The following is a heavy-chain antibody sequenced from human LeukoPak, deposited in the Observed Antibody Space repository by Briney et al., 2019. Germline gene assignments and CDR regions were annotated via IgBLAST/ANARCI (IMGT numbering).Heavy chain of an antibody. D-gene: IGHD6-13*01. CDR2: ISSSGSTI. CDR1: GFTFSDYY. J-gene: IGHJ4*02. Sequence: PGGSLRLSCAASGFTFSDYYMSWIRQAPGKGLEWVSYISSSGSTIYYADSVKGRFTISRDNAKNSLYLQMNSLRAEDTAVYYCARDRSSSWSPRPYYFDYWGQGTLVTVSS. CDR3: ARDRSSSWSPRPYYFDY. V-gene: IGHV3-11*01.